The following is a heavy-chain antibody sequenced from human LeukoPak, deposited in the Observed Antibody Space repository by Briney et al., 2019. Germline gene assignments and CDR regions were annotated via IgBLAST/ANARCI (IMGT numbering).Heavy chain of an antibody. V-gene: IGHV3-30*02. D-gene: IGHD4-17*01. J-gene: IGHJ4*02. Sequence: GGSLRLSCAASRFTFSSYGMHWVRQAPGKGLEWVAFNRYDGSNKYYADSVKGRFTISRDNSKNTLYLQMNGLRADDTAVYYCAKEIWPTVTTPGRTYFWGQGTLVTVSS. CDR2: NRYDGSNK. CDR3: AKEIWPTVTTPGRTYF. CDR1: RFTFSSYG.